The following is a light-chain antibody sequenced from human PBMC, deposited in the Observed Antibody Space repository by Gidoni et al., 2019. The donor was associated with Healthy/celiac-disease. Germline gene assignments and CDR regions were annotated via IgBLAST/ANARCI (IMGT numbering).Light chain of an antibody. CDR3: CSYAGSYTYV. V-gene: IGLV2-11*02. CDR2: DVS. CDR1: SSDVGEYNY. J-gene: IGLJ1*01. Sequence: QSALTQPRSVSGSPGQSVTISCTGTSSDVGEYNYVSWYQQHPGKAPKLMIYDVSKRPSGVPDRFSGSKSGNTASLTISGLQAEDEADYYCCSYAGSYTYVFGTGTKVTVL.